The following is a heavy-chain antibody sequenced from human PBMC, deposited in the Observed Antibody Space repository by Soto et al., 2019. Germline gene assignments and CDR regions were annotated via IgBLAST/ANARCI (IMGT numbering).Heavy chain of an antibody. CDR2: ISFDGSNK. J-gene: IGHJ4*02. CDR1: GFTFNSYG. V-gene: IGHV3-30*18. Sequence: QVQLVESGGGVVQPGRSLRLSCAASGFTFNSYGMHWVRQAPGKGLEWVAVISFDGSNKNYADSVKGRFTISRDNSKNTLYLQMNSLRAEDTAVYSCAKAHGSGWYYFDHWGQGTLVTVSS. D-gene: IGHD6-19*01. CDR3: AKAHGSGWYYFDH.